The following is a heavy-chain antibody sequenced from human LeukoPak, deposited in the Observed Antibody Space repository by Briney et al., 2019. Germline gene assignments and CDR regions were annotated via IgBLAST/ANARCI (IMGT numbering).Heavy chain of an antibody. V-gene: IGHV1-18*01. CDR2: ISAYNGNT. J-gene: IGHJ4*02. CDR3: AISTGYSYGSNDY. Sequence: ASVKVSCKASGYTFTSYGISWVRQAPGQGLEWMGWISAYNGNTNYAQKLQGRVTITADKSTSTAYMELSSLRSEDTAVYYCAISTGYSYGSNDYWGQGTLVTVSS. D-gene: IGHD5-18*01. CDR1: GYTFTSYG.